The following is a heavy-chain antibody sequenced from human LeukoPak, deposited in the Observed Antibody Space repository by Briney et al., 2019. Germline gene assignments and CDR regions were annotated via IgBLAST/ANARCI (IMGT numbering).Heavy chain of an antibody. D-gene: IGHD6-13*01. J-gene: IGHJ4*02. CDR1: GFTFSTYA. CDR3: AKDKYSPVRSMSEAAYYFDF. Sequence: GGSLRLSCAASGFTFSTYAMAWVRQAPGKGLEWVAVITDSGSRTYNSVKGRFTISRDNSKNTLYLQMNSLRAEDTAVYLCAKDKYSPVRSMSEAAYYFDFWGPGTLVTVSS. CDR2: ITDSGSRT. V-gene: IGHV3-23*01.